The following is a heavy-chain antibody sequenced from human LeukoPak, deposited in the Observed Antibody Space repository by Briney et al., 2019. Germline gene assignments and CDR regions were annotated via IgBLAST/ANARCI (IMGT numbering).Heavy chain of an antibody. CDR2: IYWNDDK. V-gene: IGHV2-5*01. J-gene: IGHJ4*02. CDR3: AHARKYTGYDFDY. Sequence: ESGPTLVNPTQTLTLTCTFSGVSLSTSGVGVGWSRQPPGKPLEWLALIYWNDDKRYRPSLKSRLTITRDTSKNQVVLTMTNIDPVDTATYYCAHARKYTGYDFDYWGQGTLVTVSS. D-gene: IGHD5-12*01. CDR1: GVSLSTSGVG.